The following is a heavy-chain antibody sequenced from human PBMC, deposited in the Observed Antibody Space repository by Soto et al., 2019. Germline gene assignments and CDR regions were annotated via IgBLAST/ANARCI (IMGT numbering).Heavy chain of an antibody. D-gene: IGHD3-22*01. CDR3: ARGLGREYHDDRANLHLDY. CDR2: LYPNGRA. CDR1: GFTVSSNY. V-gene: IGHV3-53*01. J-gene: IGHJ4*02. Sequence: TGGSLRLSCAASGFTVSSNYLTWVRQAPGKGLKWVSVLYPNGRAFYADSVKGRFTISTDNSKNSVYLQMNNLSAEDTALYYCARGLGREYHDDRANLHLDYWGQGTLVTVSS.